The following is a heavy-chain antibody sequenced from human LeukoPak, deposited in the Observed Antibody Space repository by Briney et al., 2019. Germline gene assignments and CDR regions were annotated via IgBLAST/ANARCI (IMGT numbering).Heavy chain of an antibody. J-gene: IGHJ6*02. CDR1: GFTFSSYA. D-gene: IGHD2-15*01. CDR2: ISGSGGST. V-gene: IGHV3-23*01. CDR3: ARVVAATVIYYYYGRDV. Sequence: GGSLRLSCAASGFTFSSYAMSWVRQAPGKGLEWVSAISGSGGSTYYADSVKGRFTISRDNSKNTLYLQMNSLRAEDTAVYYCARVVAATVIYYYYGRDVWGQGTTVTVSS.